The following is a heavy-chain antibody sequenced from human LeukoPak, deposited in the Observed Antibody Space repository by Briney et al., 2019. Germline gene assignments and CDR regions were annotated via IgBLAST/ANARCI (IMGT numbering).Heavy chain of an antibody. CDR1: GFTFSSYA. Sequence: GGSLRLSCAASGFTFSSYAMSWVRQAPGKGLEWVSAISGSGGSTYYADSVKGRFTISRDNSKNTLYLQMNSLRAEDTAVCYCAKDLQWLRAFDIWGQGTMVTVSS. V-gene: IGHV3-23*01. J-gene: IGHJ3*02. D-gene: IGHD6-19*01. CDR2: ISGSGGST. CDR3: AKDLQWLRAFDI.